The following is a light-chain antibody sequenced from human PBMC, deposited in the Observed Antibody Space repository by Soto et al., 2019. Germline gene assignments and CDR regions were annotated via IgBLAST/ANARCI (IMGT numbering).Light chain of an antibody. CDR2: AAS. V-gene: IGKV1-9*01. Sequence: IQLTQSPSSLSASVGDRVTITCRASQDIAIYLAWYQQKPGEAPKLLIYAASTLYGGVPSRFSGSGSGTDFALIFRSLQAEDFVTYYWQTLSMYPSTFGGGTKVEIK. CDR3: QTLSMYPST. J-gene: IGKJ4*01. CDR1: QDIAIY.